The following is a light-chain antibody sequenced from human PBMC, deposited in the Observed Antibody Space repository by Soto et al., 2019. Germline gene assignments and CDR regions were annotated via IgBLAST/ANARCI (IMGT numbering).Light chain of an antibody. J-gene: IGKJ1*01. CDR3: RKYNSAPRT. Sequence: DIRITQSPSSLSASLRDRGTITCRASQGIGIYLAWYQQKPGKVPKLLIYAAATLHSGVASRFSGRGSGTDFTLTISSLQAEDDATYYCRKYNSAPRTFGQGTRVEI. CDR2: AAA. CDR1: QGIGIY. V-gene: IGKV1-27*01.